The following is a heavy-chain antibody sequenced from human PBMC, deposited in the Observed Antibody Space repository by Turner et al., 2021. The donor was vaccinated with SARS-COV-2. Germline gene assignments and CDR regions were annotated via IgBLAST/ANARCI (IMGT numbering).Heavy chain of an antibody. CDR2: TRNKTYRYTT. J-gene: IGHJ6*02. CDR3: TTYGVISHSASDV. V-gene: IGHV3-72*01. Sequence: EVQLVESGGGVVQPGGSLRLSCSTSCFAFTDYYMDWVRQAPGKGLEWVGRTRNKTYRYTTEYAASVKGRFIISRDDSRNSLHLQMSSLKTEDTAVYYCTTYGVISHSASDVWGQGATVTVSS. D-gene: IGHD4-17*01. CDR1: CFAFTDYY.